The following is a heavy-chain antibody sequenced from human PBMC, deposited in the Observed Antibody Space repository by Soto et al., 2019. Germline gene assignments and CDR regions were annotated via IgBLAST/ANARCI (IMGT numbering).Heavy chain of an antibody. CDR1: GFTFSSYG. J-gene: IGHJ4*02. CDR2: IWYDGSNK. V-gene: IGHV3-33*01. CDR3: ARDDYDSSGYYYVDY. D-gene: IGHD3-22*01. Sequence: QVQLVESGGGVVQPGRSLRLSCAASGFTFSSYGMHWVRQAPGKGLEWVAVIWYDGSNKYYADSLKGRCTISRDNSKKTLYLQVNSLRAEDTAVYFCARDDYDSSGYYYVDYWGQGTLVTVSS.